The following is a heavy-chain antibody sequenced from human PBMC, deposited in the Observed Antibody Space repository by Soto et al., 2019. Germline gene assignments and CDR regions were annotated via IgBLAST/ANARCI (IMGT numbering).Heavy chain of an antibody. D-gene: IGHD1-20*01. J-gene: IGHJ6*02. CDR3: ASWSNWNPLYYDGLDV. V-gene: IGHV1-69*06. CDR1: GGAFNNYA. Sequence: QVQRLQSGAEVKKPGSSVKVSCKVSGGAFNNYALNWVRHGPGQGLEWLGGIIPLHNTSNYSLKFLGRVTVTADISSTKVYMELNSLTSDDTATYYCASWSNWNPLYYDGLDVWGQGTTVNVSS. CDR2: IIPLHNTS.